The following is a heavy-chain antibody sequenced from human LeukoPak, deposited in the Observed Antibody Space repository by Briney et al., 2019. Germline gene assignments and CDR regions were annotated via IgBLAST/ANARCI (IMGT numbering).Heavy chain of an antibody. J-gene: IGHJ4*02. CDR2: ISGSGGST. CDR1: GFTFSSYA. Sequence: GGSLRLSCAASGFTFSSYAMGWVRQAPGKGLEWVSAISGSGGSTYYADSVKGRFTISRDNSKNTLYLQMNSLRAEDTAVYYCAKGYDFWIGYYWFDYWGQRTLVTVSS. V-gene: IGHV3-23*01. D-gene: IGHD3-3*01. CDR3: AKGYDFWIGYYWFDY.